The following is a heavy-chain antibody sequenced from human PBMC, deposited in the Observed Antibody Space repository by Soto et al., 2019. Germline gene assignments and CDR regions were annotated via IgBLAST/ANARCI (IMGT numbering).Heavy chain of an antibody. CDR1: GYTFTGYY. J-gene: IGHJ6*02. D-gene: IGHD3-10*01. V-gene: IGHV1-2*04. CDR3: AREYYGSGSYYKPHYYYGMDV. Sequence: QVQLVQSGAEVKKPGASVKVSCKASGYTFTGYYMHWVRQAPGQGLEWVGWINPNSGGTNYAQKFQGWVTMTRDTSISTAYMELSRLRSDDTAVYYCAREYYGSGSYYKPHYYYGMDVWGQGTTVTVSS. CDR2: INPNSGGT.